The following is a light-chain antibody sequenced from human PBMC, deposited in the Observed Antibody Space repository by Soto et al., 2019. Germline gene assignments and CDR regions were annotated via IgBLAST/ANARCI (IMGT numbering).Light chain of an antibody. Sequence: LPAQPPSTSGTADHRVTISCSRSSSNIGRHYVSWYQQLPATAPNLLTSSNNQWPSGVPHRFSGSKSGTSVSLAISGLRSADEADYYCAVWDDSLRGYVFVSGTTV. CDR1: SSNIGRHY. V-gene: IGLV1-47*02. CDR2: SNN. J-gene: IGLJ1*01. CDR3: AVWDDSLRGYV.